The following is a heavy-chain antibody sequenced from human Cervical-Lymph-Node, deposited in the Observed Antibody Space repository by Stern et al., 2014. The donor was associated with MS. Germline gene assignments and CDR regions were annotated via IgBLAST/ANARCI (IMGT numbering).Heavy chain of an antibody. CDR1: GDTFRNFA. J-gene: IGHJ4*02. CDR3: ARDCSGVNCYRAHDY. CDR2: IVPLLNRV. Sequence: QVQLVQSGAEVRGPGSSVKVSCKASGDTFRNFAFSWLRQAPGQGLEWMGRIVPLLNRVAYAQGIQGRVKITADTSSSTVFLELRTLRSEDTAKYFCARDCSGVNCYRAHDYWGQGTLVTVSS. D-gene: IGHD2-15*01. V-gene: IGHV1-69*09.